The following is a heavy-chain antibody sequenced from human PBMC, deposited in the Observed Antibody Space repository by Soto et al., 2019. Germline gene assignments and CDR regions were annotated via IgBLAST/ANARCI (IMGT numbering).Heavy chain of an antibody. V-gene: IGHV1-69*01. J-gene: IGHJ4*02. CDR2: IIPIFGTA. D-gene: IGHD3-22*01. Sequence: QVQLVQSGAEVKKPGSSVKVSCKASGCTFSSYAISWVRQAPGQGLEWMGGIIPIFGTANYAQKFQGRVTITADESTTTAYMELSSLRSEDTAVYYCARGNSGYYYGLGDFDYWGQGTLFTVSS. CDR3: ARGNSGYYYGLGDFDY. CDR1: GCTFSSYA.